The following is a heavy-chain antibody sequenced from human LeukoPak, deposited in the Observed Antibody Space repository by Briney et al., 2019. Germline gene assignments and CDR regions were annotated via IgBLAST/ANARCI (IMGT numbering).Heavy chain of an antibody. Sequence: GGSLRLSCAASGFTFSSYAMSWARQAPGKGLEWVSCITGGSDYIFYADSVRGRFTISRDNAKNSLYLQMNSLRAEDTAVYYCAKFKGHYGDSEYYFDYWGQGTLVTVSS. CDR2: ITGGSDYI. CDR1: GFTFSSYA. CDR3: AKFKGHYGDSEYYFDY. D-gene: IGHD3-10*01. V-gene: IGHV3-21*01. J-gene: IGHJ4*02.